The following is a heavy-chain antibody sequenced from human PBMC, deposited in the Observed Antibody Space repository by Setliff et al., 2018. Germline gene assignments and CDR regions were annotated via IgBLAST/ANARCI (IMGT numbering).Heavy chain of an antibody. Sequence: SETLSLTCGASGGSFSDYYWSWIRQTPGKGLEWIGTIYHSGSTYFNPSLESRVTLSVDTSKNHFSLTMTSVAAADTALYFCARGFPVTSYRSHYYMDVWGEGTTVTVSS. D-gene: IGHD4-4*01. V-gene: IGHV4-34*01. CDR2: IYHSGST. CDR3: ARGFPVTSYRSHYYMDV. J-gene: IGHJ6*03. CDR1: GGSFSDYY.